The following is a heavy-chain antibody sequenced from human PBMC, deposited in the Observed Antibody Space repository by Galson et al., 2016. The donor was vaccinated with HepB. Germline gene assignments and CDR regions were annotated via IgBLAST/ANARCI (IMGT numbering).Heavy chain of an antibody. CDR1: GFTLGHYW. CDR3: ARLGGSGWTFDF. J-gene: IGHJ4*02. CDR2: IKGDGRQK. V-gene: IGHV3-7*01. D-gene: IGHD6-19*01. Sequence: SLRLSCAVSGFTLGHYWLSWVRQAPGKGLEWVATIKGDGRQKSYVDSVRGRFTVSRGSAENSLFLQMDSLRAEDTAVYHCARLGGSGWTFDFWGQGTLVIVS.